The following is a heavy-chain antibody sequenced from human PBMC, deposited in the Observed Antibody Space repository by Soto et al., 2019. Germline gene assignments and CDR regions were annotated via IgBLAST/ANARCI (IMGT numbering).Heavy chain of an antibody. CDR2: IYYSGNT. CDR3: ASIAAPGTTHFDF. J-gene: IGHJ4*02. V-gene: IGHV4-39*01. Sequence: PSETLSLTCTVSCSSLGSSSYYWGWSRQSPGKGLEWIGNIYYSGNTFYNPSLKSRVTISVDTSKNQFYLHLSSVTAADTAIFYCASIAAPGTTHFDFWGQGTLVTVSS. CDR1: CSSLGSSSYY. D-gene: IGHD6-13*01.